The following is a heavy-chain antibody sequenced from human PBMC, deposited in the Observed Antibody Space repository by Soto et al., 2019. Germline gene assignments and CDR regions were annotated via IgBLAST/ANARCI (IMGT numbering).Heavy chain of an antibody. V-gene: IGHV4-34*01. D-gene: IGHD6-19*01. Sequence: SETVSLTCAVYGGSFSGYYWSWIRQPPGKGLEWIGEINHSGSTNYNPSLKSRVTISVDTSKNQFSLKLSSVTAADTAVYYCARGRPGPRQFIAVAGTGWFDPWGQGTLVTVSS. J-gene: IGHJ5*02. CDR2: INHSGST. CDR3: ARGRPGPRQFIAVAGTGWFDP. CDR1: GGSFSGYY.